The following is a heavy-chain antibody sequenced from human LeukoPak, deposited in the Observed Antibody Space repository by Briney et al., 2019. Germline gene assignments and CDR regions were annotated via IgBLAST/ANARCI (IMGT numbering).Heavy chain of an antibody. CDR2: IYPGECDT. V-gene: IGHV5-51*01. J-gene: IGHJ4*02. CDR1: GSGFTSYW. CDR3: ARSSGGYGFDY. D-gene: IGHD3-10*01. Sequence: GEALKISFKGSGSGFTSYWIGWGRRMPGKGREWRGIIYPGECDTRYSPSFQGQVTISADKSISTAYLQWSSLKASDTAMYYCARSSGGYGFDYWGQGTLVTVSS.